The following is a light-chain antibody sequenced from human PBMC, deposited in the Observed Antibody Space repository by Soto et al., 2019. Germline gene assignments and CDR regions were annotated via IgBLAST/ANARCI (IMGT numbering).Light chain of an antibody. CDR1: SSDVGGYNY. Sequence: QSALAQPASVSGSPGQSITISCTGTSSDVGGYNYVSWYQQHPGKVPKLMIYEVSNRPSGVSNRFSGSKSGNTASLTISGLQAEDEADYYCSSYTSSSTLLVFGTGTKVTVL. V-gene: IGLV2-14*01. J-gene: IGLJ1*01. CDR3: SSYTSSSTLLV. CDR2: EVS.